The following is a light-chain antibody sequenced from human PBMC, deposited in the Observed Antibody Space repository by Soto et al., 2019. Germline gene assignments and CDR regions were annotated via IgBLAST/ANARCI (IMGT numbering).Light chain of an antibody. CDR3: QQYGSSPIT. Sequence: EIVLTQSPDTLSLSTGGRATLSCRASQSVTRDYLGWYQQTPGQAPRLLIFGASSRATGIPDRFTGSGSGTDYTLTISRLEPEDFAVYYCQQYGSSPITFGQGTRLEIK. V-gene: IGKV3-20*01. CDR1: QSVTRDY. J-gene: IGKJ5*01. CDR2: GAS.